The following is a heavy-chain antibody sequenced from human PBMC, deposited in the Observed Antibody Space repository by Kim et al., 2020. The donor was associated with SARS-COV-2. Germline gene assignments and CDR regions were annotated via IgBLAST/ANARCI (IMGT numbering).Heavy chain of an antibody. Sequence: ASVKVSCKASGYKLSDYAIHWLRQAPGQSLEWMGWINSGNGNTKYSQKFQDRVTITRDTSASTAYMELSSLRSEDTAVFYCARESITWDSFFDRWGQGTLVAVSS. CDR1: GYKLSDYA. V-gene: IGHV1-3*04. CDR2: INSGNGNT. J-gene: IGHJ1*01. D-gene: IGHD3-10*01. CDR3: ARESITWDSFFDR.